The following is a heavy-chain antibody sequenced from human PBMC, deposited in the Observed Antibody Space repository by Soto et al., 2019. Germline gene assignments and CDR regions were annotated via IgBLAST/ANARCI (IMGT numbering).Heavy chain of an antibody. V-gene: IGHV2-5*02. CDR3: ARSMIVPVGNWLDT. J-gene: IGHJ5*01. CDR2: ISWDDEK. Sequence: SGPTLVNPTQTLTLTCTFSGFSLTTSGVGVGWIRQSPGKALEWLALISWDDEKRYSPSLKSRLTISKDTSKNQVVLTMTNMDPADRGTYYVARSMIVPVGNWLDTWGQGDLVTV. CDR1: GFSLTTSGVG. D-gene: IGHD3-22*01.